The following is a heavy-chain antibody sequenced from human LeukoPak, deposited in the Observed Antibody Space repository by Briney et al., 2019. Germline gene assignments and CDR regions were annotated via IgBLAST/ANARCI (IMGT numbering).Heavy chain of an antibody. Sequence: GGSLRLSCTASGFTFSTYWMNWVRQAPGKGLEWVANINQGGNAKDYVDSVKGRFTISRDNAKNSLYLQMNSLRAEDTAVYFCVRDLDFWGQGTRVTVSS. CDR1: GFTFSTYW. CDR3: VRDLDF. D-gene: IGHD3/OR15-3a*01. V-gene: IGHV3-7*01. CDR2: INQGGNAK. J-gene: IGHJ4*02.